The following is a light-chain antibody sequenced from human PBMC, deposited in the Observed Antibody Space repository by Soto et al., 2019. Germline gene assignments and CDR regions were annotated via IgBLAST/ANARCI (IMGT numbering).Light chain of an antibody. V-gene: IGLV1-44*01. CDR3: ATWDDSLNVEL. J-gene: IGLJ2*01. CDR2: YDS. CDR1: GSNIGVNN. Sequence: QPVLTQPSSASGTPGQTVTISCSGGGSNIGVNNVNWYQQFPGTAPKLLIYYDSQRPSGVPDRFSGSRSGSSASLAISGLQSADEGDYYCATWDDSLNVELFGGGTKLTVL.